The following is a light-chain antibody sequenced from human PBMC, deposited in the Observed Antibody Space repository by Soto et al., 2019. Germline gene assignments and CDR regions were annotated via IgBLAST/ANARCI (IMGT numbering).Light chain of an antibody. V-gene: IGKV1-17*01. Sequence: DIQMTQSPSSLSASVGYRVTITWRASQGIRNDLGWYQQKPGKAPKRLIYAASSLQSGVPSRFSGSGSGTAFTLTISCLQSEDFATYYCQKYYSYPITFGQGTRLEIK. J-gene: IGKJ5*01. CDR2: AAS. CDR1: QGIRND. CDR3: QKYYSYPIT.